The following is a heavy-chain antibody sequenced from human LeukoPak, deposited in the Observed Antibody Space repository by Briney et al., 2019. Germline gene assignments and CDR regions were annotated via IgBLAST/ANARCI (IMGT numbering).Heavy chain of an antibody. V-gene: IGHV3-53*01. Sequence: GGSLRLSCAASAFTTSANLMNWVRQAPGKGLEWVSVIYRDGSTYYADSVKGRFTISRDNSKNTLYLQMNSLSAEDTAVYYCARDSSGTQVFDLWGPGTLVTVSS. J-gene: IGHJ4*02. CDR1: AFTTSANL. D-gene: IGHD6-19*01. CDR3: ARDSSGTQVFDL. CDR2: IYRDGST.